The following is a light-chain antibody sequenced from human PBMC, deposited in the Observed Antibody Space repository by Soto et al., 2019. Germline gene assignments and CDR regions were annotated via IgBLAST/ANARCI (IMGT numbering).Light chain of an antibody. V-gene: IGKV3-11*01. CDR1: QSVSSY. CDR3: QQRSNWPLT. Sequence: EIVLTQSPATLSLYPGERATLSCRASQSVSSYLAWYQQKPGQVPRLLIYDASNRATGIPARFSGSGSGTDFTLTISSLEPEDFAVYYCQQRSNWPLTFGGGTKVEIK. CDR2: DAS. J-gene: IGKJ4*01.